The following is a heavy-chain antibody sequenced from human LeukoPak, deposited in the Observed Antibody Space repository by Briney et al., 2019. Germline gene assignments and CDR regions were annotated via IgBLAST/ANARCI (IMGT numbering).Heavy chain of an antibody. V-gene: IGHV4-4*07. Sequence: PSETLSLTCTVSGGCISSYYWSWIRQPAGKGLEWIGRIYTSGSTNYNPSLKSRVTMSVDTSKNQFSLKLSSVTAADTAVYYCASQYYDFWSGYYLGYFDYWGQGTLVTVSS. D-gene: IGHD3-3*01. J-gene: IGHJ4*02. CDR2: IYTSGST. CDR1: GGCISSYY. CDR3: ASQYYDFWSGYYLGYFDY.